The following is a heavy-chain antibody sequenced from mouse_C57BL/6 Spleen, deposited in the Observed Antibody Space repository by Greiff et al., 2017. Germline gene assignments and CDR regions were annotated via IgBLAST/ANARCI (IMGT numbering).Heavy chain of an antibody. V-gene: IGHV1-7*01. CDR2: INASSGYT. CDR3: AGKGRWFDY. Sequence: QVQLKESGADLVKPGASVKLSCTASGFTFTSYSMHWVHQRPGQGLEWIGNINASSGYTKYNQKFKDKATLTADKSSSTAYMQLSHRTYEDSAVYYCAGKGRWFDYWGQGTTVTVSS. J-gene: IGHJ2*01. CDR1: GFTFTSYS. D-gene: IGHD2-1*01.